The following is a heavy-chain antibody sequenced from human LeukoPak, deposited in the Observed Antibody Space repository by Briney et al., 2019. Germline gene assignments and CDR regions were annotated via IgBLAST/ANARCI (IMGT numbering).Heavy chain of an antibody. CDR3: ARDSATVVTYHDAFDI. V-gene: IGHV3-48*01. Sequence: GGSLRLSCAASGFTFSSYSMNWVRQAPGKGLEWVSTVTGSGSSTYYADSVKGRFTISRDNAKNSLYLQMNSLRAEDTAVYYCARDSATVVTYHDAFDIWGQGTMVTVSS. CDR1: GFTFSSYS. D-gene: IGHD4-23*01. CDR2: VTGSGSST. J-gene: IGHJ3*02.